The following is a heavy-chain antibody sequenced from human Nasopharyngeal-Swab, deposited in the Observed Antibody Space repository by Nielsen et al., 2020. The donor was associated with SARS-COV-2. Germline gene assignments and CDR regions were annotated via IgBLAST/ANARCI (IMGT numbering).Heavy chain of an antibody. J-gene: IGHJ4*02. Sequence: VRQAPGKGLEWVSSISSSSSYIYYADSVKGRFTISRDNAKNTLYLQMNSLRAEDTAVYYCASLGVATFKPDYWGQGTLVTVSS. CDR2: ISSSSSYI. V-gene: IGHV3-21*01. D-gene: IGHD5-12*01. CDR3: ASLGVATFKPDY.